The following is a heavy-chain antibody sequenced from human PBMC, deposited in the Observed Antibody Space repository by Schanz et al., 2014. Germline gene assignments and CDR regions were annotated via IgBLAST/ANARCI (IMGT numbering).Heavy chain of an antibody. CDR2: ISGNSGII. J-gene: IGHJ3*02. Sequence: VQLVESGGGLVKPGGSLRLSCAASGFTFDHYAMHWVRQAPGKGLEWVSGISGNSGIIGYADSVKGRCTVSRDNAKNSLYLQMNSLRAEDTALYYCAKVRSGDRTIVVSDAFDIWGQGTMVTVSS. V-gene: IGHV3-9*01. CDR3: AKVRSGDRTIVVSDAFDI. CDR1: GFTFDHYA. D-gene: IGHD3-22*01.